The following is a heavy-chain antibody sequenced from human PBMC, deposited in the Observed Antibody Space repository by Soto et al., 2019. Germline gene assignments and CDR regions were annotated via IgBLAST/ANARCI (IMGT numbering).Heavy chain of an antibody. CDR1: GGSISSYY. V-gene: IGHV4-4*07. J-gene: IGHJ6*02. CDR3: ASVRSYYDSVSCNCLASYYYGLDV. D-gene: IGHD3-10*01. CDR2: IYTSGST. Sequence: SETLSLSCTVSGGSISSYYWSGIRQPAGKGLEWIGRIYTSGSTNYNPSLKSRVTMTVDTSKNQFALTLSSVTAACTPVYYSASVRSYYDSVSCNCLASYYYGLDVWRQGITVT.